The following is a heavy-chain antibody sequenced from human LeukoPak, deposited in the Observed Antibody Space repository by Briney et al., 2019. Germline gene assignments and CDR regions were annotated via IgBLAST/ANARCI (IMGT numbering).Heavy chain of an antibody. J-gene: IGHJ3*02. D-gene: IGHD3-22*01. V-gene: IGHV3-7*01. Sequence: GGSLRLSCAASGFTFSHYCMTWVRQAPGKGLEWVANIKQDGDQENYVDSVKGRFTISRDNAGNSLFLQMNSLRVEDTAVYYCARDSYDVGGYGAFDIWGQGTMVSVS. CDR3: ARDSYDVGGYGAFDI. CDR1: GFTFSHYC. CDR2: IKQDGDQE.